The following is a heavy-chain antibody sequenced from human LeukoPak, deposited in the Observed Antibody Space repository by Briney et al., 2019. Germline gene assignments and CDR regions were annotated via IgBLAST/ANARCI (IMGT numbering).Heavy chain of an antibody. CDR2: FDPEDGET. CDR3: ARVITGTNRGYHYYYYYYGMDV. J-gene: IGHJ6*02. V-gene: IGHV1-24*01. D-gene: IGHD1-20*01. CDR1: GYTLTELS. Sequence: ASVKVSCKVSGYTLTELSMHWVRQAPGKGLEWMGGFDPEDGETIYAQKFQGRVTMTEDTSTDTAYMELSSLRSEDTAVYYCARVITGTNRGYHYYYYYYGMDVWGQGTTVTVSS.